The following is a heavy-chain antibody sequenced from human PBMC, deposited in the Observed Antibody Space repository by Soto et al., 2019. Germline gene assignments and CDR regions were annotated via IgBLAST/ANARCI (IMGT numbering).Heavy chain of an antibody. V-gene: IGHV4-59*01. CDR2: IYYSGST. J-gene: IGHJ3*02. D-gene: IGHD6-19*01. Sequence: KPSETLSLTCTVSGGSISSYYWSWIRQPPGKGLEWIGYIYYSGSTNYNPSLKSRVTISVDTSKNQFSLKLSSVTAADTAVYYCARVRDSSGWYEAGGGAFDIWGQGTMVTVSS. CDR1: GGSISSYY. CDR3: ARVRDSSGWYEAGGGAFDI.